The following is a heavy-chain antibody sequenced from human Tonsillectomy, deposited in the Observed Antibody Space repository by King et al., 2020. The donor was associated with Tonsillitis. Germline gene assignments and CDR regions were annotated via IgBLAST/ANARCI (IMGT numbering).Heavy chain of an antibody. V-gene: IGHV3-49*05. D-gene: IGHD4-23*01. J-gene: IGHJ4*02. CDR3: TTSYGGKYYFDY. CDR1: GFTFGDYV. Sequence: DVQLVESGGGLVKPGRSLRLSCTASGFTFGDYVMSWFRQTPGKGLEWVGFIRSKAYGGTTEYAASVKGRLTISRDDSKSIAYLQMNSLKTEDTAVYYCTTSYGGKYYFDYWGQGTLVTVSS. CDR2: IRSKAYGGTT.